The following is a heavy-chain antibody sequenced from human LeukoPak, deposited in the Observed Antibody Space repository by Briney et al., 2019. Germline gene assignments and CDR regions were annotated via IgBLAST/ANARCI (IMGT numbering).Heavy chain of an antibody. CDR3: ARFSIRYPYNWFDP. J-gene: IGHJ5*01. V-gene: IGHV4-34*01. CDR1: GGSFSGYY. D-gene: IGHD3-9*01. CDR2: INHSGST. Sequence: SETLSLTXEIHGGSFSGYYWSWLRQPPGKGLEWIGEINHSGSTTYNPSLESRVAISVDTSTNQFSLKLDSVTAADTAVYFCARFSIRYPYNWFDPWGQGTLVTVSS.